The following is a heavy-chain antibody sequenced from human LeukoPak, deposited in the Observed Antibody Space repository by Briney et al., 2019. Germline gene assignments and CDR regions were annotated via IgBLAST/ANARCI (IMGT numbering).Heavy chain of an antibody. CDR1: GGSISSYY. CDR3: ARHHRDSSTWTTLYNWFDP. CDR2: IYYSGST. Sequence: SETLSLTCTVSGGSISSYYWSWIRQPPGKGLEWIGYIYYSGSTNYNPSLQSRVTISVDTSKNQFSLKLSSVTAADTAVYYCARHHRDSSTWTTLYNWFDPWGQGTLVTVSS. V-gene: IGHV4-59*08. J-gene: IGHJ5*02. D-gene: IGHD6-13*01.